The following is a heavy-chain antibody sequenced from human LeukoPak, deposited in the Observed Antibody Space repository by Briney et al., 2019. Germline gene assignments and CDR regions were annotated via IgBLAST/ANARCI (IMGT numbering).Heavy chain of an antibody. J-gene: IGHJ4*02. CDR3: ARGLYSGSRFDS. CDR1: GFTFSTYW. CDR2: IESDGTNT. D-gene: IGHD1-26*01. Sequence: GGSLRLSCAASGFTFSTYWMHWVRQAPGKGLVWVSRIESDGTNTGYADSVKGRFTISRDNAKNTLYLQMNSLRAEDTAVYYCARGLYSGSRFDSWGQGTLVTVSS. V-gene: IGHV3-74*01.